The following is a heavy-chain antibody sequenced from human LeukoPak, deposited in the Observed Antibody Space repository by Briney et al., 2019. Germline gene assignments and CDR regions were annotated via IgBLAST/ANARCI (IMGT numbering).Heavy chain of an antibody. V-gene: IGHV3-23*01. D-gene: IGHD3-22*01. CDR1: GFTFSSSA. CDR2: IGGSGTSA. J-gene: IGHJ4*02. CDR3: AKAEGAMIAF. Sequence: PGGSLRLSCAASGFTFSSSAMSWVRQAPGKGLEWVSAIGGSGTSAFYADSVKGRCTISRDNSKNTLYLQMNSLRAEDTAVYYCAKAEGAMIAFWGQGTLVTVSS.